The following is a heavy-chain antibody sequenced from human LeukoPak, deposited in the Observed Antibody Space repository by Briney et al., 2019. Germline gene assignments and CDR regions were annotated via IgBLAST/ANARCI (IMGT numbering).Heavy chain of an antibody. J-gene: IGHJ6*02. CDR1: GFTFSSYS. V-gene: IGHV3-21*01. CDR2: IRSSSSYI. CDR3: ASEYSSSWYGSYYYYGMDV. Sequence: GGSLRLACAASGFTFSSYSMNWVRQAPGKGLEWVSSIRSSSSYIYYADSVKGRFTISRDNAKNSLYLQMNSLRAEDTAVYYCASEYSSSWYGSYYYYGMDVWGQGTTVTVSS. D-gene: IGHD6-13*01.